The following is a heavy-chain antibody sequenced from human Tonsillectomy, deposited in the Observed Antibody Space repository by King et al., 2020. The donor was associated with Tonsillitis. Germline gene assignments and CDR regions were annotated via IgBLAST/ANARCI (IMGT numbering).Heavy chain of an antibody. D-gene: IGHD1-26*01. CDR1: GFTFTDYL. CDR2: IKQGGSKE. CDR3: ARSSPSEPADY. Sequence: VQLVESGGGLVQPGGSLKLSCAASGFTFTDYLMTWVRRAPGRGLEWVASIKQGGSKEYYVDSVKGRLTNSRDKAKNSLYMQMSSLRAEDTAVYYCARSSPSEPADYWGQGPLVIVSS. J-gene: IGHJ4*02. V-gene: IGHV3-7*01.